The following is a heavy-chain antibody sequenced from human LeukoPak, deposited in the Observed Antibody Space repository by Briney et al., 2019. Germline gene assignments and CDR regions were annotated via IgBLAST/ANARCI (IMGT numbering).Heavy chain of an antibody. CDR3: ARGPGPADDGGGYCFDY. CDR1: GYTFTSYY. Sequence: ASVKVSCKAPGYTFTSYYLYWVRQAPGQGLEWMGVINPSGGSTTSAQKFQGRVTMTRDTSTSTVYMEPRSLRSEDTAVYYCARGPGPADDGGGYCFDYWGQGTLVTVSS. D-gene: IGHD3-22*01. V-gene: IGHV1-46*01. J-gene: IGHJ4*02. CDR2: INPSGGST.